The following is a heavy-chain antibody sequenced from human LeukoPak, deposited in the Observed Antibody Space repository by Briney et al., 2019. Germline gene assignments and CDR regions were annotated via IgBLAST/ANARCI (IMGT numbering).Heavy chain of an antibody. CDR2: INHSGST. CDR3: ASVVRYGGNPYYFDY. J-gene: IGHJ4*02. V-gene: IGHV4-34*01. CDR1: GGSFSGYY. D-gene: IGHD4-23*01. Sequence: SETLSLTCAVYGGSFSGYYWSWIRQPPGKGLEWIGEINHSGSTNYNPSLKSRVTISADTSKNQFSLKLSSVTAADTAVYYCASVVRYGGNPYYFDYWGQGTLVTVSS.